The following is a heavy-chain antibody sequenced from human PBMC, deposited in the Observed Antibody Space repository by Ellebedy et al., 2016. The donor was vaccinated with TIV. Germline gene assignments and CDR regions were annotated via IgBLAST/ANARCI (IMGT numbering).Heavy chain of an antibody. D-gene: IGHD3-10*01. CDR1: GGTFSNYA. Sequence: AASVKVSCKASGGTFSNYAIIWVRQAPGQGLEWMGGINPIFGIANYAQKFTGRVTITADASTSTANMYLSSLRSEDTAVYYCARGENYYGSGSYPLWGQGTLVTVSS. CDR2: INPIFGIA. CDR3: ARGENYYGSGSYPL. J-gene: IGHJ4*02. V-gene: IGHV1-69*13.